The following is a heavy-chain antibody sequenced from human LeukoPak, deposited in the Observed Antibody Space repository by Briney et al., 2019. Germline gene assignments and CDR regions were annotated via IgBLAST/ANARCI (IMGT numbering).Heavy chain of an antibody. Sequence: PGGSLRVSCAASGFTFSNYAMNWVRQTPGKGLEWVSALSGRGAGSYYADSVKGRFTISRDDSKNTLYLLMASLRAEDTAIYYCAKAEDTTLTPPYYFDYWGQGTLVSVSS. CDR2: LSGRGAGS. J-gene: IGHJ4*02. CDR3: AKAEDTTLTPPYYFDY. D-gene: IGHD4-17*01. V-gene: IGHV3-23*01. CDR1: GFTFSNYA.